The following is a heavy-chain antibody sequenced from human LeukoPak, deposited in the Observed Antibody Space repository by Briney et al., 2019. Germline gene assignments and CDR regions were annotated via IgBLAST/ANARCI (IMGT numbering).Heavy chain of an antibody. CDR3: AIRPLLRFLEWLLPPNYYYYGMDV. D-gene: IGHD3-3*01. CDR2: FDPEDGET. Sequence: ASVKVSCKVSGYTLTELPMHWVRQAPGKGLEWMGGFDPEDGETIYAQKFQGRVTMTEDTSTDTAYMELSSLRSEDTAVYYCAIRPLLRFLEWLLPPNYYYYGMDVWGQGTTVTVSS. CDR1: GYTLTELP. V-gene: IGHV1-24*01. J-gene: IGHJ6*02.